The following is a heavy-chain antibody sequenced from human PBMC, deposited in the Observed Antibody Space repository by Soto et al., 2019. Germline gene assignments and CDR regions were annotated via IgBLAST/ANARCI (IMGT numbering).Heavy chain of an antibody. CDR2: INHSGST. D-gene: IGHD3-3*01. J-gene: IGHJ5*02. CDR3: ARGSSFHNDFWSGYYSGIGPGFDP. Sequence: ASETLSLTCAVYGGSFSGYYWSWIRQPPGKGLEWIGEINHSGSTNYNPSLKSRVTISVDTSKNQFSLKLSSVTAADTAVYYCARGSSFHNDFWSGYYSGIGPGFDPWGQGTLVTVSS. CDR1: GGSFSGYY. V-gene: IGHV4-34*01.